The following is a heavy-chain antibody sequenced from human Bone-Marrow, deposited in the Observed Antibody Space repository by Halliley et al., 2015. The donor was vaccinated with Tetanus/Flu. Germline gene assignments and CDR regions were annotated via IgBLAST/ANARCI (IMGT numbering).Heavy chain of an antibody. CDR2: FYRGGNT. V-gene: IGHV3-53*01. J-gene: IGHJ4*02. CDR3: ASSSVPDTFEN. Sequence: GLGWVSTFYRGGNTYPAGPVKARFTISRDTAANPLYLQMNSLGVEDTAVYYCASSSVPDTFENWGQGALVTVSS. D-gene: IGHD3-22*01.